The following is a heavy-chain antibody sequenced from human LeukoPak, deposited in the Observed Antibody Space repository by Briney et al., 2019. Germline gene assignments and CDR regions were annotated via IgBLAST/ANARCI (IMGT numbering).Heavy chain of an antibody. Sequence: GGSLRLSCAVSGFTFDDYAMHWVRQVPGKGLEGVSTINWNGGSTVYADSVKGRFTISRDNAKNSLYLQMNSLRAEDTALYYCARVSDISVAAYFDYWGQGTLVTVSS. D-gene: IGHD6-19*01. CDR3: ARVSDISVAAYFDY. CDR1: GFTFDDYA. CDR2: INWNGGST. V-gene: IGHV3-20*04. J-gene: IGHJ4*02.